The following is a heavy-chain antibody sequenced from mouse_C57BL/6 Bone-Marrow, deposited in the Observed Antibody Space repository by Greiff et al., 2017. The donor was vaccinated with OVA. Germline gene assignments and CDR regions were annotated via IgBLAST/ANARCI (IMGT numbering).Heavy chain of an antibody. CDR3: ASAVFAY. CDR2: IDPSDSYN. CDR1: GYTFTSYW. V-gene: IGHV1-50*01. J-gene: IGHJ3*01. Sequence: QVQLQQPGAELVKPGASVKLSCKASGYTFTSYWMQWVKQRPGQGLEWIGEIDPSDSYNNYNQKFKGKATLTVDTSSSTAYMQLHSLTSEDSAVYYCASAVFAYWGQGTLVTVSA.